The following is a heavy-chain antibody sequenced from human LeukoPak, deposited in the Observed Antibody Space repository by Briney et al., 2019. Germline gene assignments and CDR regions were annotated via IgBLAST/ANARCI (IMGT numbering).Heavy chain of an antibody. Sequence: GRSLRLSCAASGFSFSTYGMHWVRQAPGKGLEWLAVTSHDATNKFYADSVKGRFTISRDNSKNTLYLQLNSLRTEDTAVYYCANGGTYSSGPWGQGTLVTVSS. CDR2: TSHDATNK. V-gene: IGHV3-30*18. CDR1: GFSFSTYG. J-gene: IGHJ5*02. D-gene: IGHD3-22*01. CDR3: ANGGTYSSGP.